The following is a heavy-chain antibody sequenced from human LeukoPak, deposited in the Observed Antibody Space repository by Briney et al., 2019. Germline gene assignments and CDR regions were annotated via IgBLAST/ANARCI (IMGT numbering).Heavy chain of an antibody. CDR1: GFTFSSYA. CDR3: AKDTAILTGYYSFDY. J-gene: IGHJ4*02. V-gene: IGHV3-23*01. D-gene: IGHD3-9*01. CDR2: ISGSAANT. Sequence: GGSLRPSCAASGFTFSSYAMSWVRQAPGKGLEWVSAISGSAANTHNAESVKGRFTISRDNSKSTLYLQMNSLRAEDTAVYYCAKDTAILTGYYSFDYWGQGILVTVSS.